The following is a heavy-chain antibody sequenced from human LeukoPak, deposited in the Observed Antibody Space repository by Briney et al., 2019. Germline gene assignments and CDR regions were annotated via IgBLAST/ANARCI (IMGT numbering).Heavy chain of an antibody. D-gene: IGHD2-21*02. V-gene: IGHV3-23*01. J-gene: IGHJ4*02. CDR2: ISGSGGST. CDR3: AKIIVVVTAINLWDY. Sequence: GGSLRLSCAASGFTFSSYAMGWVRQAPGKGLEWVSAISGSGGSTYYADSVKGRFTISRDNSKNTLYLQMNSLRAEDTAVYYCAKIIVVVTAINLWDYWGQGTLVTVSS. CDR1: GFTFSSYA.